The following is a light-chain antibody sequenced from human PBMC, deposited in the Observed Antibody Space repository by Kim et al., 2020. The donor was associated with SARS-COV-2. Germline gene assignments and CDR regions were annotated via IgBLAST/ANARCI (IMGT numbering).Light chain of an antibody. V-gene: IGLV3-1*01. CDR1: KLGDKY. Sequence: SYELTQPPSVSVSPGQTASITCSGDKLGDKYACWYQQKPGQSPVLVIYQDSKRPSGIPERFSGSNSGNTATLTISGTQAMAEADYYCQAWDSSTAWNVV. CDR3: QAWDSSTAWNVV. J-gene: IGLJ2*01. CDR2: QDS.